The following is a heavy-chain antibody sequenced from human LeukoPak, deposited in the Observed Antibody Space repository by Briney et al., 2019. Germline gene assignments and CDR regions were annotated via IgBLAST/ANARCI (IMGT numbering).Heavy chain of an antibody. CDR1: GGSISSYY. Sequence: SETLSLTCTVSGGSISSYYWSWIRQPPGKGLEWIGYIYYSGSTNYNPSLKSQVTISVDTSKNQFSLKLSSVTAADTAVYYCARQAGGSSWSPVDYWGQGTLVTVSS. D-gene: IGHD6-13*01. V-gene: IGHV4-59*08. J-gene: IGHJ4*02. CDR2: IYYSGST. CDR3: ARQAGGSSWSPVDY.